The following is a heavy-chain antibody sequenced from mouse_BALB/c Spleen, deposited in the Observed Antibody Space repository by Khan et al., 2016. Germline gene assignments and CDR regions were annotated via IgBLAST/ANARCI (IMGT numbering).Heavy chain of an antibody. CDR3: TRKGYCPY. Sequence: VQLQQSGAELVKPGASVKLSCTASGFNIKDTYMHWVKQRPEQGLEWIGRIDPANVNTKYDPKFQGKATITADTSSNTAYPQLSSLTSEDTAVYYCTRKGYCPYWGQGTTLTVSS. D-gene: IGHD2-3*01. CDR1: GFNIKDTY. CDR2: IDPANVNT. J-gene: IGHJ2*01. V-gene: IGHV14-3*02.